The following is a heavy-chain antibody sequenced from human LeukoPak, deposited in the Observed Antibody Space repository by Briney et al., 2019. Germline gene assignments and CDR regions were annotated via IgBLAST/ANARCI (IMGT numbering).Heavy chain of an antibody. Sequence: PSETLSLTCTVSGGSISSGDYYWSWIRQPPGKGLEWIGYIYYGGSTYYNPSLKSRVTISVDTSKNQFSLKLSSVTAADTAVYYCARAPGWLQPNFDYWGQGTLVTVSS. CDR3: ARAPGWLQPNFDY. D-gene: IGHD5-18*01. J-gene: IGHJ4*02. CDR1: GGSISSGDYY. V-gene: IGHV4-30-4*01. CDR2: IYYGGST.